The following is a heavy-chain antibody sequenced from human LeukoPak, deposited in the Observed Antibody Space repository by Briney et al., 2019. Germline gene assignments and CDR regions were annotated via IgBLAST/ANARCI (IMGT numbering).Heavy chain of an antibody. CDR1: GFTFSSYA. Sequence: GGSLRLSCAASGFTFSSYAMSWVRQAPGKGLEWVSAISGSGGSTYYADSVKGRFTISRDNSKNTLYLQMNSLRAEDTAVYYCARDPLRGGQAARPRTPYYFDYWGQGTLVTVSS. V-gene: IGHV3-23*01. J-gene: IGHJ4*02. CDR3: ARDPLRGGQAARPRTPYYFDY. D-gene: IGHD6-6*01. CDR2: ISGSGGST.